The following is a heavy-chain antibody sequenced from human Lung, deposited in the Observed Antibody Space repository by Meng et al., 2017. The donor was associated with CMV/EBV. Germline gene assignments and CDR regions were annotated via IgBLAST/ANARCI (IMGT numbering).Heavy chain of an antibody. Sequence: ASVKVSCKASGYTFTGYYMHWVRQAPGQGLECMGWINPNSGGTNYAQKFQGRVTMTRDTSISTAYMELSRLRFDDTAVYYCARVRSRGMDVWGQGTTVTGSS. V-gene: IGHV1-2*02. D-gene: IGHD3-16*01. CDR2: INPNSGGT. CDR1: GYTFTGYY. CDR3: ARVRSRGMDV. J-gene: IGHJ6*02.